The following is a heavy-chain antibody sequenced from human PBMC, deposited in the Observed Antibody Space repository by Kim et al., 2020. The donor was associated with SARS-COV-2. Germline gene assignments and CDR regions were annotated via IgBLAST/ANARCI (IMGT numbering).Heavy chain of an antibody. Sequence: TPSLESRVTISVDTSKNQFSLKLSSVTAADTAVYYWARTPTVTFPNWFDPWGQGTLVTVSS. J-gene: IGHJ5*02. V-gene: IGHV4-4*09. CDR3: ARTPTVTFPNWFDP. D-gene: IGHD4-4*01.